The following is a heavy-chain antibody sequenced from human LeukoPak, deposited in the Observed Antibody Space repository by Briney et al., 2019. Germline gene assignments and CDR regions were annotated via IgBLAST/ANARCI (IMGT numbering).Heavy chain of an antibody. J-gene: IGHJ6*02. D-gene: IGHD2-2*01. V-gene: IGHV3-33*01. CDR2: IWYDGSNK. Sequence: GRSLRLSCAASGFTFSSYGMHWVHQAPGKGLEWVAVIWYDGSNKYYADSVKGRFTISRDNSKNTLYLQMNSLRAEDTAVYYCARDWHSTPRGYYYGMDVWGQGTTVTVSS. CDR1: GFTFSSYG. CDR3: ARDWHSTPRGYYYGMDV.